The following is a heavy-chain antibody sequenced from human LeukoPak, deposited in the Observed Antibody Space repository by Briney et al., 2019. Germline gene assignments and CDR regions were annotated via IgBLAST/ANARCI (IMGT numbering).Heavy chain of an antibody. CDR2: VSWNSGSI. Sequence: GGSLRLSCAASGFTFDDYAMHWVRQAPGKGLEWVSGVSWNSGSIAYADSVKGRFTISRDNAKNSLYLQMNSLRAEDTAVYYCAREPRYYYDSSGYPTDYWGQGTLVTVSS. D-gene: IGHD3-22*01. CDR3: AREPRYYYDSSGYPTDY. V-gene: IGHV3-9*01. J-gene: IGHJ4*02. CDR1: GFTFDDYA.